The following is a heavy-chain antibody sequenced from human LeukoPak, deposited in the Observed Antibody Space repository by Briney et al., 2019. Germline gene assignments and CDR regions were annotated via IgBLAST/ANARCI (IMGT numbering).Heavy chain of an antibody. Sequence: AGGSLRLSCAASGFTFSSYAMSWVRQAPGKGLEWVSAISGSGGSTYYADSVKGRFTISRDNSKNTLYLQMNSLRAEDTAVYYCANSPHHGDPVYYYYGMDVWGQGTTVTVSS. CDR1: GFTFSSYA. D-gene: IGHD4-17*01. V-gene: IGHV3-23*01. CDR2: ISGSGGST. J-gene: IGHJ6*02. CDR3: ANSPHHGDPVYYYYGMDV.